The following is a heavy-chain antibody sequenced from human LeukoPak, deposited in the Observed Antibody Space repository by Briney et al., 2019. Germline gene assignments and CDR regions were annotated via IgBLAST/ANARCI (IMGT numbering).Heavy chain of an antibody. D-gene: IGHD6-19*01. J-gene: IGHJ4*02. CDR2: ISWNSGSI. Sequence: GGSLRLSCAASGFTFDDYATHWVRQAPGKGLEWVSGISWNSGSIGYADSVKGRFTISRDNAKNSLYLQMNSLRAEDTALYYCAKKYFSAWYFDYWGQGTLVTVSS. CDR1: GFTFDDYA. CDR3: AKKYFSAWYFDY. V-gene: IGHV3-9*01.